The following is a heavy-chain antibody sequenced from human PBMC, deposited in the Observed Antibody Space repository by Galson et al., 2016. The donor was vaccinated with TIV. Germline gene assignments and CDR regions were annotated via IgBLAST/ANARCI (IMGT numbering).Heavy chain of an antibody. V-gene: IGHV2-70*11. CDR3: VRTPYGDSFGWYFDL. CDR2: IDWDGDK. J-gene: IGHJ2*01. CDR1: GFSLNSDGMC. D-gene: IGHD4-17*01. Sequence: LVKPTQTLTLTCTFSGFSLNSDGMCVSWIRQPPGKALEWLARIDWDGDKYYSTFLQTRLTISKDTSKNQVVLTMTNMDPVDTATYYCVRTPYGDSFGWYFDLWGRGTLVTVSS.